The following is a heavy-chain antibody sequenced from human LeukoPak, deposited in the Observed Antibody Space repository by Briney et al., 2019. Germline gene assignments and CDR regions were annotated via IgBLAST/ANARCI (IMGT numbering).Heavy chain of an antibody. V-gene: IGHV3-21*01. CDR1: GFTFSSYS. CDR3: ARKGSGGRAFDI. J-gene: IGHJ3*02. D-gene: IGHD1-26*01. Sequence: GGSLRLSCAASGFTFSSYSMNWVRQAPGKGLEWVSSISSSSSYIYYADSVKGRFTISRDNAKNSLYLLMNSLRDEDTAVYYCARKGSGGRAFDIWGQGTMVTVSS. CDR2: ISSSSSYI.